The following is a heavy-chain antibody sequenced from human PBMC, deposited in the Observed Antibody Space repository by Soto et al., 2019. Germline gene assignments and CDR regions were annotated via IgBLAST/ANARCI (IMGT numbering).Heavy chain of an antibody. CDR2: IYYSGST. CDR3: ARGGADGDYLFDY. V-gene: IGHV4-31*03. J-gene: IGHJ4*02. D-gene: IGHD4-17*01. Sequence: TLSLTCTVSGGSISSGGYYWSWTRQHPGKGLEWIGYIYYSGSTYYNPSLKSRVTITVDTSKNQFSLKLSSVTAAATAVYYCARGGADGDYLFDYWGQGTLVTVSS. CDR1: GGSISSGGYY.